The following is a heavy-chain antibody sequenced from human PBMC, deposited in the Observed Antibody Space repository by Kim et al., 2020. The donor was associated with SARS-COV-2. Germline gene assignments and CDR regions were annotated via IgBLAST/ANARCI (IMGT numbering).Heavy chain of an antibody. CDR2: VYSDGTT. V-gene: IGHV3-53*01. CDR1: GFTVSSNL. D-gene: IGHD1-1*01. Sequence: GGSLRLSCAASGFTVSSNLMTWVRQAPGQWLEWVSIVYSDGTTSYTDSVKGRFTISRDNSKNTLYLQMNSLRVDDTAVYYCARDWRTIGTADALDVWGQGTMVTVSS. CDR3: ARDWRTIGTADALDV. J-gene: IGHJ3*01.